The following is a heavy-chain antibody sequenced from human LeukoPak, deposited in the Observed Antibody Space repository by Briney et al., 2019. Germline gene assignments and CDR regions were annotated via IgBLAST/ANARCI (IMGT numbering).Heavy chain of an antibody. J-gene: IGHJ3*02. CDR2: ISSSSSYI. CDR3: ARLNIVATTRAFDI. Sequence: GGSLRLSCAASGFSFSGFWMSWLRQAPGKGLEWVSSISSSSSYIYYADSVKGRFTISRDNAKNSLYLQMNSLRAEDTAVYYCARLNIVATTRAFDIWGQGTMVTVSS. V-gene: IGHV3-21*01. CDR1: GFSFSGFW. D-gene: IGHD5-12*01.